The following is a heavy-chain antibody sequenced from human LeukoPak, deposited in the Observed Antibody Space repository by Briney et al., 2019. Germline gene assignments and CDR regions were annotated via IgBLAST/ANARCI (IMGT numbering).Heavy chain of an antibody. CDR2: IKSKTDGGTT. CDR3: TTDSVQYSSGWYDAFDI. CDR1: GFTVSNAW. Sequence: GGSLRLSCVASGFTVSNAWMSWVRQAPGKGLEWIGRIKSKTDGGTTDYAAPVKGRFTISRDDSKNTLYLQMNSLKTEDTVVYYCTTDSVQYSSGWYDAFDIWGQGTMVTVSS. D-gene: IGHD6-19*01. V-gene: IGHV3-15*01. J-gene: IGHJ3*02.